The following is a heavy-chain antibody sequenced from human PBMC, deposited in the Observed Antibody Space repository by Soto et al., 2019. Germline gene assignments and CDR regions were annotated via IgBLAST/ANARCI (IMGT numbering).Heavy chain of an antibody. V-gene: IGHV3-7*05. Sequence: EVQLVESGGGLVQPGGSLRLSCGASGFTFRTYWLSWVRQVPGKGLEWVANINQDGSEKNYVDSVKGRFTISRDNAKNSLCLQMSSLRAEDTALYYCARDGSTSWYSYDYHCMDVWGQGTTVTVSS. CDR3: ARDGSTSWYSYDYHCMDV. CDR2: INQDGSEK. CDR1: GFTFRTYW. D-gene: IGHD5-18*01. J-gene: IGHJ6*02.